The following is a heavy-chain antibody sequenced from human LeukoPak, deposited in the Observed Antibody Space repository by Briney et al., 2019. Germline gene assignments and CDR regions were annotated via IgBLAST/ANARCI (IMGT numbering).Heavy chain of an antibody. Sequence: GASVKVSCKASGSTFTSYGISWVRQAPGQGLEWMGWISAYNANTNYAQNLQGRVTMTTDTSTSTAYMELRSLRSDDTAVYYCARERDGYNNFDYWGQGTLVTVSS. CDR2: ISAYNANT. J-gene: IGHJ4*02. CDR3: ARERDGYNNFDY. CDR1: GSTFTSYG. D-gene: IGHD5-24*01. V-gene: IGHV1-18*01.